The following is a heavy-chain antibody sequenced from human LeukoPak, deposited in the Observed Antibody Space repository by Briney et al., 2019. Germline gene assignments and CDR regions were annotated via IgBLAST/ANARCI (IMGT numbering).Heavy chain of an antibody. V-gene: IGHV1-2*02. J-gene: IGHJ5*02. CDR3: ARSYDSSGYPPFDP. CDR1: GYTFTGYY. Sequence: ASVKVSCTASGYTFTGYYMHWVRQAPGQGLEWMGWINPNSGGTNYAQKFQGRVTMTRDTAISTAYMELSRLRSDDTAVYYCARSYDSSGYPPFDPWGQGTLVTVSS. CDR2: INPNSGGT. D-gene: IGHD3-22*01.